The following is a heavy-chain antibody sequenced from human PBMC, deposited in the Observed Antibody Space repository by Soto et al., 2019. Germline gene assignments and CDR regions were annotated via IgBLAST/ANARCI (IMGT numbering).Heavy chain of an antibody. D-gene: IGHD4-4*01. J-gene: IGHJ4*02. CDR2: IIPIFGTA. V-gene: IGHV1-69*06. CDR3: ALLVSPTTVTSFDY. Sequence: GASVKVSCKASGGTFSSYAISWGRQAPGQGREGMGGIIPIFGTANYAQKFQGRVTITADKSTSTAYMELSSLRSEDTAVYYCALLVSPTTVTSFDYWGQGTLVTVSS. CDR1: GGTFSSYA.